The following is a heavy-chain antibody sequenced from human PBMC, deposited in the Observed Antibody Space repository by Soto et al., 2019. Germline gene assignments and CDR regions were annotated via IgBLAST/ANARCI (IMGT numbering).Heavy chain of an antibody. CDR1: GFIFSSYA. CDR3: AKTTDGWFSAFEI. V-gene: IGHV3-23*01. CDR2: ISGSGTTA. J-gene: IGHJ3*02. Sequence: HPGGSLRLSCAASGFIFSSYAMSWVRQDPGKGLEWVSAISGSGTTAYYADSVKGRFTFSRDNSKKTMYLQMNSLRAEDTAVYYCAKTTDGWFSAFEIWGQGTMVTVSS. D-gene: IGHD6-19*01.